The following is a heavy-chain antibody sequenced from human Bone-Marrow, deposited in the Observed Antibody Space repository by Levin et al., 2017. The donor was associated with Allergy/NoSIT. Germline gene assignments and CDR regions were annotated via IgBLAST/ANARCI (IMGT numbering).Heavy chain of an antibody. Sequence: ESGPTLVKPTQTLTLTCTFSGFSLNPDGVSVGWIRQPPGKALEWLALIFWDDDKRYSPSLKSRLTITKDASGNQVVLTMTNMDPVDTATYYCGAKFDYWGQGILVTVSS. V-gene: IGHV2-5*02. CDR1: GFSLNPDGVS. CDR2: IFWDDDK. J-gene: IGHJ4*02. CDR3: GAKFDY.